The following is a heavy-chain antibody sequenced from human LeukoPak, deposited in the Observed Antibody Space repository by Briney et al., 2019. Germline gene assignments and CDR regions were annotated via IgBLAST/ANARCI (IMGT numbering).Heavy chain of an antibody. CDR2: IWYDGSNK. CDR1: GFTFSSYG. V-gene: IGHV3-33*01. D-gene: IGHD3-10*01. Sequence: PGGSLRLSCAASGFTFSSYGMHWVRQAPGKGLEWVAVIWYDGSNKYYADSVKGRFTISRDNSKNTLYLQMNSLRAEDTAVYYCARDVGYYGSGSYYNEPFDYWGQGTLVTVSS. CDR3: ARDVGYYGSGSYYNEPFDY. J-gene: IGHJ4*02.